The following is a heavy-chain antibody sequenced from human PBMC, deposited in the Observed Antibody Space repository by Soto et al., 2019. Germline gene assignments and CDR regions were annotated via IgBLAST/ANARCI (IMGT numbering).Heavy chain of an antibody. CDR3: ARDLYYSSGRYFDHDAFDI. Sequence: QVQLVQSGADVKKAGASVKVSCKASGYNFTSYGISWVRQAPGQGLEWMGWISPHNDRTKYARRFQDRVTMTTATPTSTVYMELGSLRSDDTAVYYCARDLYYSSGRYFDHDAFDIWGQGTVVTVSS. J-gene: IGHJ3*02. D-gene: IGHD6-19*01. CDR2: ISPHNDRT. CDR1: GYNFTSYG. V-gene: IGHV1-18*01.